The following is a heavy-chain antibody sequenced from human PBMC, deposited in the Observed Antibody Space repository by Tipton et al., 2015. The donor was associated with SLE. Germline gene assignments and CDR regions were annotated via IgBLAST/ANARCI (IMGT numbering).Heavy chain of an antibody. CDR2: IYTSGST. J-gene: IGHJ3*02. D-gene: IGHD1-14*01. CDR3: ASTNRVYDAFDI. V-gene: IGHV4-4*09. CDR1: GGSISSYY. Sequence: TLSLTCTVSGGSISSYYWSWIRQPAGKGLEWIGYIYTSGSTNYNPSLKSRVTISVDTSKNQFSLKLSSVTAADTAVYYCASTNRVYDAFDIWGQGTMVTVSS.